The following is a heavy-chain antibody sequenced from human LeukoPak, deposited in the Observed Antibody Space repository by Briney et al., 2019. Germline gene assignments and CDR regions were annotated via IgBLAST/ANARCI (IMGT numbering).Heavy chain of an antibody. CDR1: GFTLSNHW. CDR2: ISGDEIWA. D-gene: IGHD3-22*01. J-gene: IGHJ3*02. Sequence: GGSLRLSWAASGFTLSNHWMHWVRQAPGKGLVWVSRISGDEIWASYADSVKGRFIISRDNAKDTLYLQMNSLRTEDTAVYYCAREYNSGPKQTDAFDIWGQGTMVTVSS. CDR3: AREYNSGPKQTDAFDI. V-gene: IGHV3-74*01.